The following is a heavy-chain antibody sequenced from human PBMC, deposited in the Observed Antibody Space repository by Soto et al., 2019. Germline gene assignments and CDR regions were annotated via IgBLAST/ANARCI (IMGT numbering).Heavy chain of an antibody. CDR1: GFTFSNAW. CDR2: IKSKTDGGTT. D-gene: IGHD3-9*01. Sequence: PGGSLRLSCAASGFTFSNAWMSWVRQAPGKGLEWVGRIKSKTDGGTTDYAAPVKGRFTISRDDSKNTLYLQMNSLKTEDTAVYYCTTDRGYFDWLSLPNFDYWGQGTLVTVSS. J-gene: IGHJ4*02. V-gene: IGHV3-15*01. CDR3: TTDRGYFDWLSLPNFDY.